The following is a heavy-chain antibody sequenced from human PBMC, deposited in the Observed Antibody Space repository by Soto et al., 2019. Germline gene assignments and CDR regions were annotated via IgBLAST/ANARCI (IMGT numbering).Heavy chain of an antibody. CDR2: IGTAGDT. D-gene: IGHD2-2*01. CDR3: AKEEYCSSTSCLDYNWFAP. Sequence: GGSLRLSCAASGVTFSNYDRHWVRQVTGKGLEWVSTIGTAGDTYYPGSVKGRFTISRENAKNSLYLQMNSLRAEDTAVYYCAKEEYCSSTSCLDYNWFAPWGQGTLVTVSS. J-gene: IGHJ5*02. CDR1: GVTFSNYD. V-gene: IGHV3-13*01.